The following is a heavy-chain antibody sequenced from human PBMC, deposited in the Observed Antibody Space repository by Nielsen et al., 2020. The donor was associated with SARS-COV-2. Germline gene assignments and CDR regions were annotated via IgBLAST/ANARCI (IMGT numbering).Heavy chain of an antibody. D-gene: IGHD3-22*01. V-gene: IGHV3-30*03. CDR2: ISYDGSNK. CDR3: ACMIADY. J-gene: IGHJ4*02. Sequence: GESLKISCAASGFTFSSYGMHWVRQAPGKGLEWVAVISYDGSNKYYADSVKGRFTISRDNSKNTLYLQMNSLRAEDTAVYYCACMIADYWGQGTLVTVSS. CDR1: GFTFSSYG.